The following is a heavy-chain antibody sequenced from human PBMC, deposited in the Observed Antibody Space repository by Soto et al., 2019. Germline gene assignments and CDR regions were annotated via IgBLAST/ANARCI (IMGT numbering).Heavy chain of an antibody. CDR3: TTDPVTMIVVVPSSG. J-gene: IGHJ4*02. V-gene: IGHV3-15*07. CDR2: IKSKTDGGTT. D-gene: IGHD3-22*01. Sequence: GGSLRLSCAASGFTVSNAWMNWVRQAPGKGLEWVGRIKSKTDGGTTDYAAPVKGRFTISRDDSKNTLYLQMNSLKTEDTAVYYCTTDPVTMIVVVPSSGWGQGTLVTVSS. CDR1: GFTVSNAW.